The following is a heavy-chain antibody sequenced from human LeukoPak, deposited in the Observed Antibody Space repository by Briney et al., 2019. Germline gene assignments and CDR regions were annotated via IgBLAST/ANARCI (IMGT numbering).Heavy chain of an antibody. CDR1: GFTFSSYA. V-gene: IGHV3-23*01. Sequence: PGGSLRLSCAASGFTFSSYAMSWVRQAPGKGLEWVSAISGSGGSTYYADSVKGRFTISRDNSKNTLYLQMNSLRAEDTAVYYCARDRYGDLRNDYWGQGTLVTVSS. CDR3: ARDRYGDLRNDY. CDR2: ISGSGGST. J-gene: IGHJ4*02. D-gene: IGHD4-17*01.